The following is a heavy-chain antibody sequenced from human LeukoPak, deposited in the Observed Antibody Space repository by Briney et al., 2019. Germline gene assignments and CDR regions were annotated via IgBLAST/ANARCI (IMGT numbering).Heavy chain of an antibody. CDR1: GGSFSGYY. J-gene: IGHJ4*02. CDR2: INHSGST. CDR3: ARGTRATHFDY. V-gene: IGHV4-34*01. D-gene: IGHD1-26*01. Sequence: SETLSLTCAVYGGSFSGYYWSWIRQPPGKGLVWIGEINHSGSTNYNPSLKSRVTISVDTSKNQFSLKLSSVTAADTAVYYCARGTRATHFDYWGQGTLVTVSS.